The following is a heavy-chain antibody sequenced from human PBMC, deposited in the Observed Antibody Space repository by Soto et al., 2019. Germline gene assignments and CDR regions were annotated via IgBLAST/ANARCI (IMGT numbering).Heavy chain of an antibody. CDR2: VNPGSGYK. J-gene: IGHJ6*03. CDR3: ARADPRHYYMDV. Sequence: QVQLVQSGAEVKKPGASVRVSCKASGYVFPSYDITWVRQAPGHGLEWMGWVNPGSGYKGSAQNFQGRVTLTRNMSKSTVYMELSSLRSEDTAVYYCARADPRHYYMDVWGKGTTVTVSS. CDR1: GYVFPSYD. V-gene: IGHV1-8*01.